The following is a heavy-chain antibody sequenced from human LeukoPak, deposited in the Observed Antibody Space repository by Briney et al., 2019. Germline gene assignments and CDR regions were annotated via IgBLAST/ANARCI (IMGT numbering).Heavy chain of an antibody. CDR1: GFTFSSCG. D-gene: IGHD4-17*01. J-gene: IGHJ4*02. V-gene: IGHV3-23*01. CDR2: LSDSGGST. CDR3: AKLRGLNSPFDY. Sequence: GGSLRLSCAASGFTFSSCGMSWVRQAPGKGLEWVSALSDSGGSTFYADSVKGRFTISRDNSKNTLYLQINRLRAEDTAVYYCAKLRGLNSPFDYWGQGTLVTVSS.